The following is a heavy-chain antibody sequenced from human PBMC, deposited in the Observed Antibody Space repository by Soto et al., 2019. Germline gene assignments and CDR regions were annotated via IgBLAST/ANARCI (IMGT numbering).Heavy chain of an antibody. V-gene: IGHV1-3*01. D-gene: IGHD3-3*01. J-gene: IGHJ6*02. CDR1: GYTFTSYA. CDR3: ARGGVVTYYYYYYGMDV. CDR2: INAGNGNT. Sequence: GASVKVSCKASGYTFTSYAMHWVRQAPGQRLEWMGWINAGNGNTKYSQKFQGRVTTTRDTSASTAYMELSSLRSEDTAVYYCARGGVVTYYYYYYGMDVWGQGTTVTVSS.